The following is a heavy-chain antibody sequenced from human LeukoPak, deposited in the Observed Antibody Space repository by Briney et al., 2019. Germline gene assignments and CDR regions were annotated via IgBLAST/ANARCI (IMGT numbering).Heavy chain of an antibody. Sequence: ASVKASCKASGYTFTSYYMHWVRQAPGQGLEWMGIINPSGGSTSYAQKFQGRVTMTRDTSTSTVYMELSSLRSEDTAVYYCARGFTAGGSGSHNWFDPWGQGTLVTVSS. CDR3: ARGFTAGGSGSHNWFDP. D-gene: IGHD3-10*01. J-gene: IGHJ5*02. CDR1: GYTFTSYY. CDR2: INPSGGST. V-gene: IGHV1-46*01.